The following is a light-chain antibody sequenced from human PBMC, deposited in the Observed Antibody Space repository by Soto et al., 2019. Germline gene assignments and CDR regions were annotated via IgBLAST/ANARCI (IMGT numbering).Light chain of an antibody. V-gene: IGKV3-15*01. J-gene: IGKJ2*01. CDR2: GAS. CDR3: QQYGSSVFT. Sequence: EIVMTQSPATLSVSPGERVTLSCRASQDIRSSLAWYQQKPGQAPRLLIYGASIRATGVPATFSGSGSGTEFTLSISSLQSEHLGVYYCQQYGSSVFTFGQGTKLEIK. CDR1: QDIRSS.